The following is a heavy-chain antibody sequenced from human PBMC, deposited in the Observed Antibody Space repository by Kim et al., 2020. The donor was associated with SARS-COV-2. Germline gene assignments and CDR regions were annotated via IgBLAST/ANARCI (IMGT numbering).Heavy chain of an antibody. D-gene: IGHD3-3*01. CDR3: ARVGSNLEWLGVGWFDP. Sequence: SETLSLTCTVSGGSISSGGYYWSWIRQHPGKGLEWIGYIYYSGSTYYNPSLKSRVTISVDTSKNQFSLKLSSVTAADTAVYYCARVGSNLEWLGVGWFDPWGQGTLVTVSS. CDR2: IYYSGST. J-gene: IGHJ5*02. CDR1: GGSISSGGYY. V-gene: IGHV4-31*03.